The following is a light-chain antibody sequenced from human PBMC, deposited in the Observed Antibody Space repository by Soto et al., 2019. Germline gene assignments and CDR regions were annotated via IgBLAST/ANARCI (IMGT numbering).Light chain of an antibody. CDR1: QSVNKAY. V-gene: IGKV3-20*01. CDR2: GAS. CDR3: HQYDSWT. J-gene: IGKJ1*01. Sequence: EIVLTQSPGILSLSPGARAPLSCRASQSVNKAYLVWYQVKPGQAPRRLIYGASSRATGIPDRFSGSGSGTDFTLTISRLEPEDFAVYYCHQYDSWTFGQGTKVDIK.